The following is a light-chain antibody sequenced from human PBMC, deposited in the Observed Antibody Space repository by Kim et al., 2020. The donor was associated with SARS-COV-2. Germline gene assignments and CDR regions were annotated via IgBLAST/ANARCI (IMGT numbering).Light chain of an antibody. CDR1: SGSVSPTYH. J-gene: IGLJ3*02. CDR2: NTN. CDR3: ALYMGSGSWV. Sequence: GGTVILTCGLSSGSVSPTYHPSWFQQTPGQAPRTLIYNTNTRSSGVPVRFSGSILGHKAALTSTGAQADDDSDYYCALYMGSGSWVFGGGTQLTVL. V-gene: IGLV8-61*01.